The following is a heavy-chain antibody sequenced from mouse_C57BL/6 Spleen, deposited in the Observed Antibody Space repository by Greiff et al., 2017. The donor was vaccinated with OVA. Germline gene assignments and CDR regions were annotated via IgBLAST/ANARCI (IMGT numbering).Heavy chain of an antibody. V-gene: IGHV1-52*01. CDR2: IDPSDSET. D-gene: IGHD4-1*01. Sequence: PIQGLEWIGNIDPSDSETHYNQKFKDKATLTVDKSSSTAYMQLSSLTSEDSAVYYCARWQTGTFDYWGQGTTLTVSS. CDR3: ARWQTGTFDY. J-gene: IGHJ2*01.